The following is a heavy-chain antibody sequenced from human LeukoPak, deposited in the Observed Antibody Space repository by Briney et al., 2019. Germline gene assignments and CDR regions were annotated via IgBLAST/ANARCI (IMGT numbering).Heavy chain of an antibody. CDR2: IYHSGST. V-gene: IGHV4-38-2*02. J-gene: IGHJ4*02. D-gene: IGHD1-7*01. Sequence: KSSETLSLTCTVSGYSISSGYYWSWIRQPPGKGLEWIGYIYHSGSTYYNPSLKSRVTISVDRSKNQFSLKLSSVTAADTAVYYCARSQNWNYFSWGQGTLVTVSS. CDR1: GYSISSGYY. CDR3: ARSQNWNYFS.